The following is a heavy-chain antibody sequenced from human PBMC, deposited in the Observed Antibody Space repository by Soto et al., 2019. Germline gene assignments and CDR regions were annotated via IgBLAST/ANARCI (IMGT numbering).Heavy chain of an antibody. D-gene: IGHD1-26*01. CDR1: GFIFEKFG. CDR2: ISGSGFKK. Sequence: VGSLRLSCAASGFIFEKFGMSWVRQAPGKGLEWISSISGSGFKKYYADSVKGRFTISRDNSKSTVYLELNNLSAEDTAVYHCAKNQGVELVPLATVDWFDPWGQGSVVTVSS. V-gene: IGHV3-23*01. J-gene: IGHJ5*02. CDR3: AKNQGVELVPLATVDWFDP.